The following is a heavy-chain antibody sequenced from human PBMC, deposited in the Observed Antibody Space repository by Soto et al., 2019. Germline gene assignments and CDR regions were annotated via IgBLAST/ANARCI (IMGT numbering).Heavy chain of an antibody. CDR2: IYHSGTT. Sequence: SETLSHTCTVSDGSISSGGYPWMWIRQPPGKGLEWIGYIYHSGTTYYNPSLKNRVTISVDGSKNQFSLKMSSVTAADTAVYYCTRGRYCSGGGCYSDYWALGTLVTVSS. CDR1: DGSISSGGYP. CDR3: TRGRYCSGGGCYSDY. V-gene: IGHV4-30-2*01. D-gene: IGHD2-15*01. J-gene: IGHJ4*02.